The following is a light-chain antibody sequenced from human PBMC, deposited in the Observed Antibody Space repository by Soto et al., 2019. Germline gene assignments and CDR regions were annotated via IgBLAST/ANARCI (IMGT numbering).Light chain of an antibody. CDR2: AAS. J-gene: IGKJ1*01. V-gene: IGKV1-5*01. CDR1: QIISSW. Sequence: DIQLTQSPSTLSASAGERVTLTCRASQIISSWLAWYQQKPGKAPKLLIYAASSLQSGVPSRFSGSGSGTEFTLTISSLQSEDYAVYYCHQYNNWPPWTFGQGTKVHIK. CDR3: HQYNNWPPWT.